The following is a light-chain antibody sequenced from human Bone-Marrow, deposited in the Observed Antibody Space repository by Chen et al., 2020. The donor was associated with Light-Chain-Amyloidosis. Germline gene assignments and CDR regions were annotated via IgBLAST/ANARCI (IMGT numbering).Light chain of an antibody. CDR3: SSYTITNALV. Sequence: QSALTQPASVSGSPGQSLTISCTGTSSDVGGDNHVSWYQQHPDKAPKLMIYEVTNRPSWVPDRFSGSKSDNTASLTNSGRQTEDEADYFCSSYTITNALVFGSGTRVTVL. CDR2: EVT. CDR1: SSDVGGDNH. V-gene: IGLV2-14*01. J-gene: IGLJ1*01.